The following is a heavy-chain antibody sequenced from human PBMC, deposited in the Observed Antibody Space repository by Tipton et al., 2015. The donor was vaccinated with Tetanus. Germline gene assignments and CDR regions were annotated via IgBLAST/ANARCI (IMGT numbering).Heavy chain of an antibody. CDR2: IYTSGST. D-gene: IGHD2-21*01. CDR3: ARLTGHSMDVVDYYYFGMDV. Sequence: TLSLTCSVSGDSISSFYWSWIRQPAGKGLEWIGRIYTSGSTNYNPSLKSRVTMSVDTSKNQFSLRLSSVTAADTAVYYCARLTGHSMDVVDYYYFGMDVWGQGTKVTVSS. CDR1: GDSISSFY. J-gene: IGHJ6*02. V-gene: IGHV4-4*07.